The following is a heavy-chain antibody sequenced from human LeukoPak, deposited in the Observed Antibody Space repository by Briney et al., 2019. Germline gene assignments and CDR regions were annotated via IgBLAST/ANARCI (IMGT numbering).Heavy chain of an antibody. CDR1: GFTFSDAW. J-gene: IGHJ4*02. D-gene: IGHD3-16*02. CDR3: TTGGYSYHYLYVN. CDR2: IQTKAAGGTT. V-gene: IGHV3-15*01. Sequence: GGSLRLSCAVSGFTFSDAWMAWVRQAPGKGLEWVGHIQTKAAGGTTDYATPVKGRFTISRDDSRNTVYLQMNSLKTEDTAMYYCTTGGYSYHYLYVNWGQGTLVSVSS.